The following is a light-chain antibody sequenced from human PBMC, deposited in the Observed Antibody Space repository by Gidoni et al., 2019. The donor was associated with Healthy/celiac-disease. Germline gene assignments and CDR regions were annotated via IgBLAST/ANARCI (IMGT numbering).Light chain of an antibody. Sequence: QSALTQPPSASGSPGQSVTISCTGTSSDVGGFNYVSWYQQHPGKAPKVIIYEVTERPSGVPDRFSGSKSGNTASLTVSGLQAEDEADYYCSSYAGGNNLFGGGTKLTVL. CDR1: SSDVGGFNY. J-gene: IGLJ2*01. V-gene: IGLV2-8*01. CDR3: SSYAGGNNL. CDR2: EVT.